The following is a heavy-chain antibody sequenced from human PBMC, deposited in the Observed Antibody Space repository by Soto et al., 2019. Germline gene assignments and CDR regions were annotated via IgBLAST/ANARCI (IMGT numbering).Heavy chain of an antibody. J-gene: IGHJ4*02. D-gene: IGHD1-26*01. V-gene: IGHV1-46*01. CDR3: ARDWELGF. CDR1: GYTFTSYY. CDR2: TSPSGDGT. Sequence: ASVKVSCKASGYTFTSYYVHWVRQVPGQGLEWMGMTSPSGDGTGYAQKFQGRVTVTRDTSTSTVYMELSSLKSEDTAVYYCARDWELGFWGQGTLVTVSS.